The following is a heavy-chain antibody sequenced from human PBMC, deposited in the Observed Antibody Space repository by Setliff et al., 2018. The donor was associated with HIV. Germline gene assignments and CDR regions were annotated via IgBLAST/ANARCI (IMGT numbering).Heavy chain of an antibody. Sequence: LRLSCAASGFTFSTYSINWVRQAPGQGLEWVSFISSSSESISYADSVKGRFTISRDNGKNSLYLQMNSLRAEDTAVYYCAYSLPPGYSYIYDAFDIWGQGTMVTVPS. V-gene: IGHV3-48*01. CDR3: AYSLPPGYSYIYDAFDI. CDR1: GFTFSTYS. J-gene: IGHJ3*02. CDR2: ISSSSESI. D-gene: IGHD5-18*01.